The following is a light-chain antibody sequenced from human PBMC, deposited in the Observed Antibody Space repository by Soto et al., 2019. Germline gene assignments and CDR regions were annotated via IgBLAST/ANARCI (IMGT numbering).Light chain of an antibody. Sequence: EIVLTQSPATLSLSPGERATLSCRASQSVSSYLAWYQQKPGQAPRLLIYDASNRASGIPARFSGSGSGTDFTLTISRLEPEDFAVYFCQQYDDWLRLTFGGGTKVDIK. V-gene: IGKV3-11*01. J-gene: IGKJ4*01. CDR2: DAS. CDR3: QQYDDWLRLT. CDR1: QSVSSY.